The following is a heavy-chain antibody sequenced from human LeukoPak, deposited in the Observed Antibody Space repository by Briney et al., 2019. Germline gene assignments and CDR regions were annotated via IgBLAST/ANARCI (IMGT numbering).Heavy chain of an antibody. CDR1: GFTFSSYG. CDR2: IRYDGSNK. Sequence: GGSLRLSCAASGFTFSSYGMHWVRQAPGKGLEWVAFIRYDGSNKYYADSVKGRFTISRDNSKNTLYLQMNSLRAEDTAVYYCAKSRTPTVVPAASMDYWGQGTLATVSS. CDR3: AKSRTPTVVPAASMDY. V-gene: IGHV3-30*02. J-gene: IGHJ4*02. D-gene: IGHD2-2*01.